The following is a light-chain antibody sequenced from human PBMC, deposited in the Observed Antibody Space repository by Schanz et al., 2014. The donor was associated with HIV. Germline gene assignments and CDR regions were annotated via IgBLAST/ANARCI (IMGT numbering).Light chain of an antibody. V-gene: IGKV3-15*01. CDR3: QQYNDWPPIT. CDR2: GAS. CDR1: QSVSSSY. J-gene: IGKJ5*01. Sequence: EIVMTQSPATLYVSPGEGATLSCRASQSVSSSYLAWYQQKPGQAPRLLIYGASTRVTGIPARFSGSGSGTEFTLTISSLQSEDFAVYYCQQYNDWPPITFGQGTRLEIK.